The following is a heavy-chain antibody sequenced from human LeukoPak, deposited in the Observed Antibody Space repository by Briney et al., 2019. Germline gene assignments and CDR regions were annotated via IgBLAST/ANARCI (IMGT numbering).Heavy chain of an antibody. D-gene: IGHD6-6*01. Sequence: SVKVSCKASGGTFSSYAISWVRQAPGQGLEWMGGIIPIFGTANYAQKFQGRVTITADESTSTAYMELSSLRSEDTAVYYCARDNGYSSSNYYYYYMDVWGKGTTVTVSS. J-gene: IGHJ6*03. V-gene: IGHV1-69*13. CDR3: ARDNGYSSSNYYYYYMDV. CDR2: IIPIFGTA. CDR1: GGTFSSYA.